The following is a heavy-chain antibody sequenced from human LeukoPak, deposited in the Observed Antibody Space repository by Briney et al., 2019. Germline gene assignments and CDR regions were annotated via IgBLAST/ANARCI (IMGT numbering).Heavy chain of an antibody. CDR2: IYTSGST. J-gene: IGHJ5*02. CDR1: GGSISSYY. Sequence: SETLSLTCTVSGGSISSYYWSWIRQPAGKGLEWIGRIYTSGSTNYNPSLKSRVTMSVGTSKNQFPLKLSSVTAADTAVYYCARVGGITIFGVVIDWFDPWGQGTLVTVSS. V-gene: IGHV4-4*07. CDR3: ARVGGITIFGVVIDWFDP. D-gene: IGHD3-3*01.